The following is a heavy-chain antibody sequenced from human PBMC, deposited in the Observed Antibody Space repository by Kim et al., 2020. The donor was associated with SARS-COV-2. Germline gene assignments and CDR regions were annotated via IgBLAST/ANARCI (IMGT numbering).Heavy chain of an antibody. J-gene: IGHJ3*02. CDR3: AKAAGYSGYDWPDAFDI. V-gene: IGHV3-23*01. D-gene: IGHD5-12*01. Sequence: GGSLRLSCAASGFTFSSYAMSWVRQAPGKGLEWVSAISGSGGSTYYADSVKGRFTISRDNSKNTLYLQMNSLRAEDTAVYYCAKAAGYSGYDWPDAFDIWGQGTMVTVSS. CDR1: GFTFSSYA. CDR2: ISGSGGST.